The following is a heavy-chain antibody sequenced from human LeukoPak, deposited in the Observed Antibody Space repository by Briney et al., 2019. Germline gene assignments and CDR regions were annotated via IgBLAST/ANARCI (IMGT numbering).Heavy chain of an antibody. CDR2: IYYSGST. Sequence: SETLSLTCTVSGGSISSYYWSWIRQPPGKGLEWIGYIYYSGSTNYNPSLKSRVTISVDTSKNQFSLKLSSVTAADTAVYYCARGRGGLPDYWGQGTLVTVSS. CDR1: GGSISSYY. V-gene: IGHV4-59*01. J-gene: IGHJ4*02. CDR3: ARGRGGLPDY. D-gene: IGHD3-16*01.